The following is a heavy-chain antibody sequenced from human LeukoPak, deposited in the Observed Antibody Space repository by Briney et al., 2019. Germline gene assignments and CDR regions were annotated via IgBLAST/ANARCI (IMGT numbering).Heavy chain of an antibody. V-gene: IGHV3-21*01. CDR3: AIAAEGDY. CDR2: ISSSSDYI. CDR1: TFTFSSDS. J-gene: IGHJ4*02. D-gene: IGHD6-13*01. Sequence: GGSLRLSCAASTFTFSSDSMNWVRQAPGKGLEWVSSISSSSDYIYYADSVKGRFTISRDNAKNSLYLQMNSLRDEDTAVYYCAIAAEGDYWGQGTLVTVSS.